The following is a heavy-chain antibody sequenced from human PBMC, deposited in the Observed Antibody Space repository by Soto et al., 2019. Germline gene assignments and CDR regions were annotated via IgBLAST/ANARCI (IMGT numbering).Heavy chain of an antibody. CDR3: ARDPSQGQMLLPYFDY. Sequence: VQLVESGGGLVKPGGSLRLSCAASGFNFPGYSMNWVRQAPGKGLEWVASISSGSHFIYYADSVRGRFTISRDNARDSLLLQMNSLRAGDTGVYFCARDPSQGQMLLPYFDYWGQGTLVTVSS. J-gene: IGHJ4*02. CDR2: ISSGSHFI. D-gene: IGHD3-10*02. CDR1: GFNFPGYS. V-gene: IGHV3-21*04.